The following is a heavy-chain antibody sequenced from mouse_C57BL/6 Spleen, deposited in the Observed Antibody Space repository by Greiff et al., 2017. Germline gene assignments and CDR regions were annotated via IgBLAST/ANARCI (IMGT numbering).Heavy chain of an antibody. Sequence: VQLQQSGPGLVQPSQRLSITCTVSGFSLTSSGVHWVRQSPGQGLEWLGVIWSGGSTDDNAAFISRLSISKDNSKSQVFFKMNSLQADDTAIYYCARKGYYSNYDAMDYWGQGTSVTVSS. CDR3: ARKGYYSNYDAMDY. CDR2: IWSGGST. D-gene: IGHD2-5*01. J-gene: IGHJ4*01. CDR1: GFSLTSSG. V-gene: IGHV2-2*01.